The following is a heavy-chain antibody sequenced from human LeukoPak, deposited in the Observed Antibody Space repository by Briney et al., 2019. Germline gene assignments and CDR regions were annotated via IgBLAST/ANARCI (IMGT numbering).Heavy chain of an antibody. CDR1: GFTFSSYA. D-gene: IGHD3-3*01. J-gene: IGHJ3*02. V-gene: IGHV3-23*01. Sequence: GGSLRLSCAASGFTFSSYAMSWVRQAPGKGLEWVSAISGSGGSTYYADSVKGRFTISRDNSKNTLYLQMNSLRAEDTAVYYCAKDKEGFTIFGVPRDAFDIWGQGTMVTVSS. CDR2: ISGSGGST. CDR3: AKDKEGFTIFGVPRDAFDI.